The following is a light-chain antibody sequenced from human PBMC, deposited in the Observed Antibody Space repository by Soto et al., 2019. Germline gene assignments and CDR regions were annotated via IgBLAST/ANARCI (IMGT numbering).Light chain of an antibody. Sequence: DIQMTQSPSTLSASVGDRVTITCRASQSISSWLAWYQQKPGKAPKLLIYKASSLESGVPSRFSGSGSGTDFTLTISSLQPEDFATYYCQQYNSYRTFGQGTKVDIK. CDR1: QSISSW. CDR2: KAS. J-gene: IGKJ1*01. CDR3: QQYNSYRT. V-gene: IGKV1-5*03.